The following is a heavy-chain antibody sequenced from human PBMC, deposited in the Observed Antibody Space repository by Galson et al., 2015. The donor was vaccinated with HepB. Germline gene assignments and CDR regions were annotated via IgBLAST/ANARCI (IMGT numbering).Heavy chain of an antibody. CDR3: ASFPGYGDYEDYYGMDV. V-gene: IGHV4-59*01. Sequence: ETLSLTCTVSGGSMSSYYWSWIRQPPGKGLEWIGYIYYSGSTNYNPSLKSRVTISVDTSKNQFSLKLSSVTAADTAVYYCASFPGYGDYEDYYGMDVWGQGTTVTVSS. CDR2: IYYSGST. D-gene: IGHD4-17*01. J-gene: IGHJ6*02. CDR1: GGSMSSYY.